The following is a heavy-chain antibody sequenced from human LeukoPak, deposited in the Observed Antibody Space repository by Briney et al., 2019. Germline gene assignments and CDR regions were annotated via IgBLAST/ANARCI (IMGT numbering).Heavy chain of an antibody. CDR3: ARDFGVYCSGGSCYSDYFQH. J-gene: IGHJ1*01. CDR1: GFTFSNYG. V-gene: IGHV3-33*08. D-gene: IGHD2-15*01. CDR2: IWYDGSNK. Sequence: PGWSLRLSCAASGFTFSNYGMHWVSQAPGKGLEWVAVIWYDGSNKYYADSVKGRFTISRDNSKNALYLQMNSLRAEGTAVYYCARDFGVYCSGGSCYSDYFQHWGQGTLVTVSS.